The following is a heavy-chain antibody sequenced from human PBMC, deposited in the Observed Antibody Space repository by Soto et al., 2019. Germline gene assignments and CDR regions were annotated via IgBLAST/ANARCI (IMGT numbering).Heavy chain of an antibody. D-gene: IGHD6-19*01. J-gene: IGHJ4*02. CDR3: ARDDGSGWIFDY. Sequence: GASVKVSCKASGYTFTNYGINWVRQAPGQGLEWMGWISTFNGHTNYAQRVQGRVTMTTDTSTSTAYMELRSLRSDDTAMYYCARDDGSGWIFDYWGQGTPVTVSS. CDR2: ISTFNGHT. CDR1: GYTFTNYG. V-gene: IGHV1-18*01.